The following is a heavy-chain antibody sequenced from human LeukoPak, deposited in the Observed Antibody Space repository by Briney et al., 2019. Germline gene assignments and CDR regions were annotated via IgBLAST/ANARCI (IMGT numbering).Heavy chain of an antibody. CDR3: ARGWWELPTRFDY. CDR1: GGSISSYY. Sequence: SETLSLTCTVSGGSISSYYWSWIRQPPGKGLEWIGYIYYSGSTNYNPSLKSRVTISVDTSKNQFSLKLSSVTAADTAVYYCARGWWELPTRFDYWGLGTLVTVSS. V-gene: IGHV4-59*01. D-gene: IGHD1-26*01. J-gene: IGHJ4*02. CDR2: IYYSGST.